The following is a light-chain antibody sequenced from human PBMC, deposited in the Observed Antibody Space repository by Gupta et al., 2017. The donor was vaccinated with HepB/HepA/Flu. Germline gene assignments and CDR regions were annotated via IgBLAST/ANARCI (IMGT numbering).Light chain of an antibody. J-gene: IGKJ2*02. CDR3: QQYNDWPPCT. V-gene: IGKV3-15*01. CDR2: GTS. Sequence: EIVMTQSPATLSVSPGERAILSCRASQSVTRNLAWYQQKPGQAPRLLIYGTSTRATGIPARFSGSGSGTDFTLTISSLQSEDCAVYYCQQYNDWPPCTFGQGTKVEIK. CDR1: QSVTRN.